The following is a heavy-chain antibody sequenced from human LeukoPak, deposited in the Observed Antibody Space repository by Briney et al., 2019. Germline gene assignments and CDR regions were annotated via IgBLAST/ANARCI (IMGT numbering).Heavy chain of an antibody. D-gene: IGHD3-16*01. Sequence: ASVKVSCKASGYTFTGYYMHWVRQAPGQGLEWMGWINPNSGGTNYAQKFQGRVNMTRDTSISTAYMELSRLRSDDTAVYYCARWGTGPSGYFDYWGQGTLVTVSS. J-gene: IGHJ4*02. CDR3: ARWGTGPSGYFDY. V-gene: IGHV1-2*02. CDR1: GYTFTGYY. CDR2: INPNSGGT.